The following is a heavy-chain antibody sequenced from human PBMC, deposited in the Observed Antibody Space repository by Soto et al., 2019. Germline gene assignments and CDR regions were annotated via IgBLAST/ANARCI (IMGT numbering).Heavy chain of an antibody. J-gene: IGHJ6*02. CDR2: ISAYNGNT. CDR3: ARDRGAYGMDV. V-gene: IGHV1-18*01. CDR1: GYTFTING. Sequence: QVQLVQSGAEVKKPGASVKVSWKASGYTFTINGISWVRQAPGQGLEWMGWISAYNGNTNYAQKLQGRVTMTTDTSTSTAYMELRSLRPDDTAVYYCARDRGAYGMDVWGQGTTVTVSS.